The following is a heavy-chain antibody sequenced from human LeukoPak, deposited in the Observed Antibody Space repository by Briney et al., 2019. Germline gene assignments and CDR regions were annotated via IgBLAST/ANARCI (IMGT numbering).Heavy chain of an antibody. V-gene: IGHV3-9*01. CDR2: ISWNSGSI. CDR1: GFTFDDYA. Sequence: PGGSLRLSCAASGFTFDDYAMHWVRHAPGEGLEWVSGISWNSGSIGYADSVKGRFTISRDNAKNYLYLQMNSLRAEDTALYYCAKSPLSMGWWNHFDYWGQGTLVTVSS. D-gene: IGHD2-15*01. CDR3: AKSPLSMGWWNHFDY. J-gene: IGHJ4*02.